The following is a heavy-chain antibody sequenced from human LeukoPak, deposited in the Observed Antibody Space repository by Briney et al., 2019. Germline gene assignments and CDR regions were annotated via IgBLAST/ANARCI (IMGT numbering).Heavy chain of an antibody. D-gene: IGHD3-22*01. Sequence: PGGSLRLSCAASGFTFSNYAMNWVRQAPGKGLEWVSAISGSGGSTYYADSVKGRFTISRDNSKNTLYLQMNSLRAEDTAVYYCAKVPLSLSYYYDSSGYYYDYWGQGTLVTVSS. CDR3: AKVPLSLSYYYDSSGYYYDY. J-gene: IGHJ4*02. CDR1: GFTFSNYA. CDR2: ISGSGGST. V-gene: IGHV3-23*01.